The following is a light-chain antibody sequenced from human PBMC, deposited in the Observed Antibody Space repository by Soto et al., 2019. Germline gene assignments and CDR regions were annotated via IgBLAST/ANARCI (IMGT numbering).Light chain of an antibody. CDR2: LGS. V-gene: IGKV2-28*01. CDR1: QSLLHSNGYNW. J-gene: IGKJ4*01. CDR3: MQALQTPLT. Sequence: DIVMTQSPLSLPVTPGESASISCRSSQSLLHSNGYNWVDRYLQKPGQSPQLLIHLGSNRASGVADRFSGSGSGTDFTLKISRVEAEDVGVYYGMQALQTPLTFGGGTKVEIK.